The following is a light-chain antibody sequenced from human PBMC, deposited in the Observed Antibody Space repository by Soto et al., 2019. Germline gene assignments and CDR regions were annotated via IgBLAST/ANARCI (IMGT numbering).Light chain of an antibody. CDR2: GNT. V-gene: IGLV1-40*01. Sequence: QSVLTQPPSVSGAPGQRVTISCTGSSSNIGAGYDVHWYQQLPGRAPKLLIYGNTNRPSGVPDRFSGSKSGTSASLAITGLQAEDEADSFDSSLSVVFGGGTQLTVL. J-gene: IGLJ2*01. CDR3: SSLSVV. CDR1: SSNIGAGYD.